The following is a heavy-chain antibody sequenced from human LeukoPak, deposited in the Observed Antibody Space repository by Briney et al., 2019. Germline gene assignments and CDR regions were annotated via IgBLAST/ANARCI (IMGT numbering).Heavy chain of an antibody. Sequence: SQTLSLTCTVSGGSISSYYWSWIRQPPGKGLQWIGYIYYSGSTNYNPSLKSRVTISVDTSKNQFSLRLTSVTAADTAVYYCARSLAYGDSDYWGQGTLVTVSS. J-gene: IGHJ4*02. D-gene: IGHD4-17*01. V-gene: IGHV4-59*01. CDR3: ARSLAYGDSDY. CDR1: GGSISSYY. CDR2: IYYSGST.